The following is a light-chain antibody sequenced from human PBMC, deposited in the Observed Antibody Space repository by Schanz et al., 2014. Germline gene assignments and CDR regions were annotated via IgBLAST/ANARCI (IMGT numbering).Light chain of an antibody. J-gene: IGKJ2*03. CDR2: KAS. V-gene: IGKV1-5*03. CDR3: QQYNDNFMYS. Sequence: DIQMTQSPSTLSASVGDRVTLTCRASQSISVWLAWYQQKPGKAPKLLIYKASSLESGVPSRFSGSGSGTEFSLTISSLQPDDCATYHCQQYNDNFMYSFGQGTKLEIK. CDR1: QSISVW.